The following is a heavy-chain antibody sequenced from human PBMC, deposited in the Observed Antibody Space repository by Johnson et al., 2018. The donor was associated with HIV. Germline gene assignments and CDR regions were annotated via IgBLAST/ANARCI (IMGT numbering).Heavy chain of an antibody. D-gene: IGHD5-12*01. CDR1: GFTVSSNY. J-gene: IGHJ3*02. V-gene: IGHV3-66*01. CDR3: ARELTYSGYDVYAFDI. Sequence: EVQLLESGGGLVQPGGSLRLSCAASGFTVSSNYMSWVRQAPGKGLEWVSVIYSGGSTYYADSVKGRFTISRDNSKNTLYLQMNSLRAEDTAVYYCARELTYSGYDVYAFDIWGQGTMVTVSS. CDR2: IYSGGST.